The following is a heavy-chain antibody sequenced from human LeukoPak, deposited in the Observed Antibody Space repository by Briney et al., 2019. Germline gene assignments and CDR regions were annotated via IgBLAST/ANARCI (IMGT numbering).Heavy chain of an antibody. Sequence: PGGSLRLSCAASGFTFSSYSMNWVRQAPGKGLEWVSSISSSSSYIYYAGSVKGRFTISRDNAKNSLYLQMNSLRAEDTAVYYCARGSEGGYDSSWGQGTLVTVSS. J-gene: IGHJ5*02. V-gene: IGHV3-21*01. CDR2: ISSSSSYI. D-gene: IGHD5-12*01. CDR1: GFTFSSYS. CDR3: ARGSEGGYDSS.